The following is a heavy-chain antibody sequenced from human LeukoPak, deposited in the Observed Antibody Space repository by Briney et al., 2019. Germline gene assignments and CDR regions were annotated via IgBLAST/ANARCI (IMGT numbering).Heavy chain of an antibody. CDR1: GFTFSDYG. CDR3: ATNLIVGATIDY. Sequence: PGGSLRLSCAASGFTFSDYGMHWVRQAPGKGLEWVSFIHYDASNKFFADSVQGRFTISRDNSLDTVYLQMNRLRPEDTGIYYCATNLIVGATIDYWGQGTLVTVPS. D-gene: IGHD1-26*01. J-gene: IGHJ4*02. CDR2: IHYDASNK. V-gene: IGHV3-30*02.